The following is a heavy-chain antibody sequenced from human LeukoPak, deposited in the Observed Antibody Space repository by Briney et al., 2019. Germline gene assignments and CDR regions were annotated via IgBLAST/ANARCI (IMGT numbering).Heavy chain of an antibody. Sequence: SETLSLTCAVYGGSFSGYYWSWIRQPPGKGLEWIGEINHSGSTNYNPSLKSRVTISVDTSKNQFSLKLSSVTAADTAVYYCARYQATSLRGYYFDYWGQGTLVTVSS. V-gene: IGHV4-34*01. CDR2: INHSGST. CDR1: GGSFSGYY. CDR3: ARYQATSLRGYYFDY. J-gene: IGHJ4*02. D-gene: IGHD5-12*01.